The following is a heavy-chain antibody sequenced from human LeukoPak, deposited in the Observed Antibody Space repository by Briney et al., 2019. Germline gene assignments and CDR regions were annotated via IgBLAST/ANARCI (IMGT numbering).Heavy chain of an antibody. J-gene: IGHJ3*02. Sequence: GGSLRLSCAASGFTFSSYSMNWVRQAPGKGLEWVSSISSSSSYIYYADSVKGRFTISRDNAKNSLYLQMNSLRAEDTAVYYCARGFTIDAFDIWGQGTMVTVSS. CDR1: GFTFSSYS. CDR2: ISSSSSYI. CDR3: ARGFTIDAFDI. D-gene: IGHD2-2*01. V-gene: IGHV3-21*01.